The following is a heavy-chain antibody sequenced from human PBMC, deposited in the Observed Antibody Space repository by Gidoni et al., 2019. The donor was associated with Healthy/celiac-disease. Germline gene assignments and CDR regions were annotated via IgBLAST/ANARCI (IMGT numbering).Heavy chain of an antibody. CDR2: IWYDGSNK. V-gene: IGHV3-33*01. CDR3: ARARGAIAAPFDY. D-gene: IGHD6-13*01. Sequence: QVQLVESGGGVVQPGRSLGLSCAASGFTFSSYGMHWVRQAPGKGLEWVAVIWYDGSNKYYADSVKGRFTISRDNSKNTLYLQMNSLRAEDTAVYYCARARGAIAAPFDYWGQGTLVTVSS. J-gene: IGHJ4*02. CDR1: GFTFSSYG.